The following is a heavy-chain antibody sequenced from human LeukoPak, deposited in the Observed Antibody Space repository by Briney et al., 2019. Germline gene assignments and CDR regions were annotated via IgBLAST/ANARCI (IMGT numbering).Heavy chain of an antibody. Sequence: SETVSLTCTVSGYSISSGYYWGWPRHPPGQGLEWIGNIYHSGRTYYNPSHKSRVHIIVDTQKNHFSLKLRSVTAADTAVYYGASIDYYDSSGHRFDYWGQGTLVTVSS. CDR2: IYHSGRT. CDR3: ASIDYYDSSGHRFDY. J-gene: IGHJ4*02. CDR1: GYSISSGYY. D-gene: IGHD3-22*01. V-gene: IGHV4-38-2*02.